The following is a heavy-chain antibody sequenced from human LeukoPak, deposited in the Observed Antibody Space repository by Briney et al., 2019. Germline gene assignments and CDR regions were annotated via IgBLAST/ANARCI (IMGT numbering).Heavy chain of an antibody. J-gene: IGHJ4*02. CDR2: INHSGST. CDR1: GFTLSSYE. CDR3: ARFPIRYYGGKGGRFDY. D-gene: IGHD4-23*01. Sequence: PGGSLRLSCAASGFTLSSYEMNWVRQPPGKGLEWIGEINHSGSTNYNPSLKSRVTISVDTSKNQFSLKLSSVTAADTAVYYCARFPIRYYGGKGGRFDYWGQGTLVTVSS. V-gene: IGHV4-34*01.